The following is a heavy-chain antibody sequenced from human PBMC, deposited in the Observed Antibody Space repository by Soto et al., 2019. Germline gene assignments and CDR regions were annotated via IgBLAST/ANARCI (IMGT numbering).Heavy chain of an antibody. V-gene: IGHV3-21*01. J-gene: IGHJ4*02. D-gene: IGHD6-13*01. CDR3: ARDMAAAGTPDY. CDR1: GFTFSSYS. CDR2: ISSSSSYI. Sequence: GGSLSLSCAASGFTFSSYSMNWVRQAPGKGLEWVSSISSSSSYIYYADSVKGRFTISRDNAKNSLYLQMNSLRAEDTAVYYCARDMAAAGTPDYWGQGTLVTVSS.